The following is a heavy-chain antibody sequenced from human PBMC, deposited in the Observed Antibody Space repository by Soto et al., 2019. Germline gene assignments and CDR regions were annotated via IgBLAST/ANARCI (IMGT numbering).Heavy chain of an antibody. CDR1: GYTFTSYG. J-gene: IGHJ3*02. V-gene: IGHV1-18*01. D-gene: IGHD2-15*01. CDR2: ISAYNGNT. Sequence: QVQLVQSGAEVKKPGASVKVSCKASGYTFTSYGISWVRQAPGQGLEWMGWISAYNGNTNYAQKLQGRVTMTTDTPASTAYMELRSLRSDDTAVYYCARDRGYCSGGSCPGGAFDIWGQGTMVTVSS. CDR3: ARDRGYCSGGSCPGGAFDI.